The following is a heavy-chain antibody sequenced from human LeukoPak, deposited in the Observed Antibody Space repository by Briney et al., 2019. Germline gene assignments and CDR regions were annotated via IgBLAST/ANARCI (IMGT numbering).Heavy chain of an antibody. J-gene: IGHJ4*02. D-gene: IGHD6-19*01. CDR3: AKDNRRHYTSGPNPDSLH. Sequence: GGSLRLSCAGSGFICNNYAMHWVRQPPGKGLEWVSGISWNSGTIDYADSVRGRFTISRDNAKNSLYLQMDSLRVEDTAFYYCAKDNRRHYTSGPNPDSLHWGQGALVTVSS. CDR1: GFICNNYA. CDR2: ISWNSGTI. V-gene: IGHV3-9*01.